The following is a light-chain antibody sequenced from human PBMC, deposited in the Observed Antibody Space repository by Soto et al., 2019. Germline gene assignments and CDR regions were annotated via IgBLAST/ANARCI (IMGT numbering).Light chain of an antibody. V-gene: IGLV2-8*01. CDR3: SSYAGSNIWV. CDR1: NNDVGRYNY. CDR2: DVS. J-gene: IGLJ3*02. Sequence: QPVLTQPPSASGSPGQSVTISCTGTNNDVGRYNYVSWYQQHPGKAPKVIISDVSERPSGVPDRFSGSKSGNTASLTVSGLQAEDEADYYCSSYAGSNIWVFGGGTKVTVL.